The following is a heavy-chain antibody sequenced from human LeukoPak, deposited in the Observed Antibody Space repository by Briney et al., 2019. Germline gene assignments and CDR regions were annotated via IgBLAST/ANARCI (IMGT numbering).Heavy chain of an antibody. D-gene: IGHD3-22*01. CDR1: GFTFSSYA. CDR3: AKDYYDSSGYYPNRFDP. V-gene: IGHV3-23*01. Sequence: GGSLRLSCAASGFTFSSYAMSWVRQAPGKGLEWVSAISGSGGSTYYADSVKGRFTISRDNSKNTLYLQMNSLRAEDTAVYYCAKDYYDSSGYYPNRFDPWGQGTLVTVSS. J-gene: IGHJ5*02. CDR2: ISGSGGST.